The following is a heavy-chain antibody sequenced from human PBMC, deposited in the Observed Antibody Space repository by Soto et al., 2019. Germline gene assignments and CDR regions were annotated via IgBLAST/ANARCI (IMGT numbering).Heavy chain of an antibody. CDR2: IIPIIGIA. CDR1: GGTFSSYT. CDR3: ARDHDYSDSSYY. D-gene: IGHD3-22*01. V-gene: IGHV1-69*08. J-gene: IGHJ4*02. Sequence: QVQLVQSGAEVKKPGSSVKVSCKASGGTFSSYTISWVRQAPGQGLEWMGRIIPIIGIANYAQKFQGRVTITADKSTSTAYMELSSLRSEDTAVYYCARDHDYSDSSYYWGQGTLVTVSS.